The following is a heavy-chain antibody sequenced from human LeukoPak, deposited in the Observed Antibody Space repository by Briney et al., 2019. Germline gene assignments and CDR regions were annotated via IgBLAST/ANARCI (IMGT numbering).Heavy chain of an antibody. CDR3: ASGNSGYFYADY. D-gene: IGHD3-22*01. V-gene: IGHV3-53*01. CDR2: TFSGGST. CDR1: GSTVNSNF. Sequence: GGSLRLSCAASGSTVNSNFMNWVRQAPGKGLEWVSVTFSGGSTYYADSVKGRFTISRDNSKNTLYLQMNSLRAEDPAVYYCASGNSGYFYADYWGQRALVTVSS. J-gene: IGHJ4*02.